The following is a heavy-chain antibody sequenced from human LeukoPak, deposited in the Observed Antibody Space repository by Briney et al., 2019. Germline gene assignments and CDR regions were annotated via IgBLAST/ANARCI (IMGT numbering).Heavy chain of an antibody. CDR3: ARDLGIAVAGNWFDP. Sequence: SVKVSCKASGGTFSSYTISWVRQAPGQGLEWMGRIVPFLGIANYAQKFQGRVTITADKSTSTAYMELSSLRSEDTAVYYCARDLGIAVAGNWFDPWGQGTLVTVSS. CDR2: IVPFLGIA. V-gene: IGHV1-69*04. J-gene: IGHJ5*02. CDR1: GGTFSSYT. D-gene: IGHD6-19*01.